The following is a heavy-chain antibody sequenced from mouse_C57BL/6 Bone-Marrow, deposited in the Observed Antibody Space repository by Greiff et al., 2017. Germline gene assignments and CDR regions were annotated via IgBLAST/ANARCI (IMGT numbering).Heavy chain of an antibody. V-gene: IGHV1-50*01. Sequence: VQLQQPGAELVKPGASVKLSCKVSGYTFTSYWMQWVKQRPGQGLEWIGEIDPSDSYTNYNQKFKGKATLTVDTSSSTAYMQLSSLTSEDSAVYYCARDSTVVFDYWGQGTTLTVSS. D-gene: IGHD1-1*01. J-gene: IGHJ2*01. CDR3: ARDSTVVFDY. CDR2: IDPSDSYT. CDR1: GYTFTSYW.